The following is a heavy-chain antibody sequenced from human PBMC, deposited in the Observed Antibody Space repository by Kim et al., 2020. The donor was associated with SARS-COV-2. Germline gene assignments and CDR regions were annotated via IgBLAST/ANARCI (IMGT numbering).Heavy chain of an antibody. J-gene: IGHJ6*02. Sequence: GGSLRLSCAASGFTFSSYAMHWVRQAPGKGLEWVAVISYDGSNKYYADSVKGRFTISRDNSKNTLYLQMNSLRAEDTAVYYCARDRGSSWYRTRGYYYYGMDVWGQGTTVTVSS. CDR1: GFTFSSYA. CDR2: ISYDGSNK. CDR3: ARDRGSSWYRTRGYYYYGMDV. V-gene: IGHV3-30*04. D-gene: IGHD6-13*01.